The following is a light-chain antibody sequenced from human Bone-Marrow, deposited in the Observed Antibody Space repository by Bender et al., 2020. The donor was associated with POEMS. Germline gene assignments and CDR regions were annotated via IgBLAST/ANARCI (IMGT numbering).Light chain of an antibody. J-gene: IGLJ2*01. CDR2: DVS. CDR3: SSYAGSNNLDVV. Sequence: QSALAQPASVSGSPGQSITISCTGTSSDVGDYDYVSWYQQHPGKAPKLIIYDVSNRPSGVPDRFSGSKSGNTASLTVSGLQAEDEADYYCSSYAGSNNLDVVFGGGTKLTVL. CDR1: SSDVGDYDY. V-gene: IGLV2-8*01.